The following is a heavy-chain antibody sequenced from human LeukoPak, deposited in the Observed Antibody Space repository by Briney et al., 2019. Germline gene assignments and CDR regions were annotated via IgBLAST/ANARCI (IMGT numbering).Heavy chain of an antibody. CDR3: ARRWNYGRNYYIDV. J-gene: IGHJ6*03. CDR1: GGSFSNYY. V-gene: IGHV4-34*01. CDR2: INDSGTI. Sequence: PSETLSLICAVYGGSFSNYYWSWIRQSPGKGLEWIGEINDSGTINYNPSLMSRVTISVDKSKNQFSLKLSSVTAADTAVYYCARRWNYGRNYYIDVWGKGATVSVSS. D-gene: IGHD1-7*01.